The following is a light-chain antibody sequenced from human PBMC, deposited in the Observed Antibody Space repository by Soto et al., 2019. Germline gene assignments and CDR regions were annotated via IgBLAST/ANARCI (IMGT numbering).Light chain of an antibody. Sequence: QSVLTQPPSVSAAPGQKVTISCSGRSSNIGSNYVSWYQQLPGTAPKLLIYDNNKRPSGIPDRFSGSKSGTSATLGITGLQTGDEADYYCATWDGTFSVIFGGGTKLTVL. CDR3: ATWDGTFSVI. CDR1: SSNIGSNY. CDR2: DNN. J-gene: IGLJ2*01. V-gene: IGLV1-51*01.